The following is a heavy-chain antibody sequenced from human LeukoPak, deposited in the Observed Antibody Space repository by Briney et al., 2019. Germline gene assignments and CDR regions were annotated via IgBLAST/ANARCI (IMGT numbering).Heavy chain of an antibody. CDR1: GYPFTSYG. D-gene: IGHD3-3*01. Sequence: ASVKVSCKASGYPFTSYGISWVRQAPGQGLEWMGWISGYNGNTNSAQTLQGRVSMTTDTSTSTAYMELRSLRSDDTAVYYCARDRSPDFWSGDYRDAFDIWGQGTMVTVSS. CDR3: ARDRSPDFWSGDYRDAFDI. J-gene: IGHJ3*02. V-gene: IGHV1-18*01. CDR2: ISGYNGNT.